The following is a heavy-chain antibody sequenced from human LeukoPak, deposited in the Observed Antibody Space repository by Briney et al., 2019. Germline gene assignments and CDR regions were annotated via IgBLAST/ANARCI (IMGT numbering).Heavy chain of an antibody. CDR3: ARGIAVAGIPAFDP. Sequence: SETLSLTCTVSGGSISSYYWSWIRQPAGKGLEWIGRIYTSGSTNYNPSLKSRVTMSVDTSKNQFSLKLSSVTAADTAVYYCARGIAVAGIPAFDPWGQGTLVTVSS. D-gene: IGHD6-19*01. J-gene: IGHJ5*02. CDR2: IYTSGST. CDR1: GGSISSYY. V-gene: IGHV4-4*07.